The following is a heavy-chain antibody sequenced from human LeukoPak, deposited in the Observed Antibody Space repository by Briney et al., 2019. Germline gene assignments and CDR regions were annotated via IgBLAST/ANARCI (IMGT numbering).Heavy chain of an antibody. V-gene: IGHV4-39*02. CDR3: AREVTGTTNTLYNWFDP. CDR1: GGSISSSSYY. J-gene: IGHJ5*02. Sequence: SETLSLTCTVSGGSISSSSYYWGWIRQPPGRGLEWIGRIYYSGSTYYNPSLKSRVTISVDTSKNQFSLKLSSVTAADTAVYYCAREVTGTTNTLYNWFDPWGQGTLVTVSS. CDR2: IYYSGST. D-gene: IGHD1-7*01.